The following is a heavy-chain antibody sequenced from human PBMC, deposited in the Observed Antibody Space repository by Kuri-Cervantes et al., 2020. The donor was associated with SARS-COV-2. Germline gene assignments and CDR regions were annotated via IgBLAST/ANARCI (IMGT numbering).Heavy chain of an antibody. CDR3: AKAGGWYSSFFDY. V-gene: IGHV3-23*01. CDR2: ISGSGGST. CDR1: GFTFSSYA. Sequence: GESLKISCAASGFTFSSYAMSWVCQAPGKGLEWVSAISGSGGSTYYADSVKGRFTISRDNSKNTLYLQMNSLRAEDTAVYYCAKAGGWYSSFFDYWGQGTLVTVSS. D-gene: IGHD6-19*01. J-gene: IGHJ4*02.